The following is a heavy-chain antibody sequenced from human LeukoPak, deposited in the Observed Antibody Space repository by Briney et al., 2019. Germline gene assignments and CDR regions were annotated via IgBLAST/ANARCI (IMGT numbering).Heavy chain of an antibody. Sequence: GGSLRLSCAASGFSFSRHGMYWVRQAPGKGLEWVAVIWFDGTNKYYADSVKGRFTVSRDNFKNTLNLQMNSLRAEDTAVYYCAREFYDSSGYNYLDSWGQGTLVTVSS. D-gene: IGHD3-22*01. CDR2: IWFDGTNK. V-gene: IGHV3-33*07. J-gene: IGHJ4*02. CDR1: GFSFSRHG. CDR3: AREFYDSSGYNYLDS.